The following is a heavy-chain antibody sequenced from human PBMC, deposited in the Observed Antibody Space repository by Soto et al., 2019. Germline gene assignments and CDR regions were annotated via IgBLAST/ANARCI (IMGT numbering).Heavy chain of an antibody. Sequence: QVQLVESGGCVVQPGRSLRLSCAASGFTFSSYGMHWVRQAPGKGLEWVAVIWYDGSNKYYADSVKGRFTISRDNSKNTLYRQMNSLRAEDTAVYYCARDRNAHNWCDPWGQGTLVTVSS. V-gene: IGHV3-33*01. J-gene: IGHJ5*02. CDR2: IWYDGSNK. CDR3: ARDRNAHNWCDP. CDR1: GFTFSSYG.